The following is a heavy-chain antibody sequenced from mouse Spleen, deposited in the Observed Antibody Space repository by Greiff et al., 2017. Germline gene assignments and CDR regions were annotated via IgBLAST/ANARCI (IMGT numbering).Heavy chain of an antibody. J-gene: IGHJ2*01. D-gene: IGHD2-10*02. CDR2: IDPEDGDT. Sequence: VHVKQSGAELVRPGASVKLSCTASGFNIKDYYMHWVKQRPEQGLEWIVRIDPEDGDTEYAPKFQGKATMTADTSSNTAYLQLSSLTSEDTAVYYCTTPYGNYEGYFDYWGQGTTLTVSS. CDR1: GFNIKDYY. V-gene: IGHV14-1*01. CDR3: TTPYGNYEGYFDY.